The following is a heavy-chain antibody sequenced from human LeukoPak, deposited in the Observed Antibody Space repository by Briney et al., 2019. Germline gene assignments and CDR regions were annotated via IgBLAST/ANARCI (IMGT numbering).Heavy chain of an antibody. J-gene: IGHJ4*02. V-gene: IGHV3-23*01. CDR3: AKPTGVNTVTAPFEY. Sequence: GGSLRLSCAASGFTVSDYSMSWVRQAPGKGLEWVSAISGSGSYTDYADSVKGRFTISRDNSKNTLYLQMNSLRAEDTAVYYCAKPTGVNTVTAPFEYWGQGTLGTVSS. D-gene: IGHD4-17*01. CDR1: GFTVSDYS. CDR2: ISGSGSYT.